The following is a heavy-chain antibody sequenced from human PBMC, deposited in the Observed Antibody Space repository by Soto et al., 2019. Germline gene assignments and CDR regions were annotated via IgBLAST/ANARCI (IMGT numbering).Heavy chain of an antibody. CDR2: IYYSGII. CDR1: GGFINSGDYY. V-gene: IGHV4-30-4*01. D-gene: IGHD6-6*01. CDR3: AREVGEVDYSSSSDVFDI. Sequence: SETLSLTCTVSGGFINSGDYYWSWIRQPPGKGLEWIAYIYYSGIIYYNPSLKSRVTMSRDTSKNQFSLKLDSVTAADTAVYYCAREVGEVDYSSSSDVFDIWGQGTMVT. J-gene: IGHJ3*02.